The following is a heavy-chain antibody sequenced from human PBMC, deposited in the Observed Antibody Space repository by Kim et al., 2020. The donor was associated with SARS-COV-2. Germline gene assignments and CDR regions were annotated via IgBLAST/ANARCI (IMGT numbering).Heavy chain of an antibody. CDR3: AKALRYYYDSSGYYDY. D-gene: IGHD3-22*01. V-gene: IGHV3-30*18. J-gene: IGHJ4*02. CDR2: ISYDGSNK. CDR1: GFTFSSYG. Sequence: GGSLRLSCAASGFTFSSYGMHWVRQAPGKGLEWVAVISYDGSNKYYADSVKGRFTISRDNSKNTLYLQMNSLRAEDTAVYYCAKALRYYYDSSGYYDYWGQGTLVTVSS.